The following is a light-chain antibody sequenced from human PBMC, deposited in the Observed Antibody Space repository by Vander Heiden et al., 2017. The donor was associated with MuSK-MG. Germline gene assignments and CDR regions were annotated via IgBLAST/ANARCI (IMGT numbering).Light chain of an antibody. CDR3: QQDGSSPNT. CDR2: DAS. CDR1: QSVSSSY. Sequence: EIVLTQSPGTLSLSPGERATLSCRASQSVSSSYLAWYQQKPGQAPRLLIYDASSRATGIPARFSGSGSGTDFTLTISRLEPEDFAVYYCQQDGSSPNTFGQGTKMEIK. V-gene: IGKV3-20*01. J-gene: IGKJ2*01.